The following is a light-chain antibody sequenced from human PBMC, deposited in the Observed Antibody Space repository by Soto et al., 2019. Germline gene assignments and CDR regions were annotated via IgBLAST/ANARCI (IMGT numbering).Light chain of an antibody. CDR2: RNN. V-gene: IGLV1-47*01. CDR1: SSNIGSNY. Sequence: QPVLTQPPSASGTPGRRVTISCSGSSSNIGSNYVYWYQQLPGTAPKLLIYRNNQRPSGVPDRFSGSKSGTSASLAISGLRSEDEADYYCAAWDDSLSGPVFGGGTKVTVL. CDR3: AAWDDSLSGPV. J-gene: IGLJ2*01.